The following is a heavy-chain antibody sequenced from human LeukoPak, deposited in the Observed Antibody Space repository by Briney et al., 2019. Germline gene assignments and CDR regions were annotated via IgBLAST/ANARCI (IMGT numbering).Heavy chain of an antibody. J-gene: IGHJ6*02. CDR2: ISSSGSTI. CDR1: GFTFSDYY. Sequence: GGSLRLSCAASGFTFSDYYMSWIRQAPGKGLEWVSYISSSGSTIYYADSVKGRFTISRDNAKNSLYLQMNSLRAEDTAVYYCAREYCSSTSCYGITSRQVYGMDVWGQGTTVTVSS. CDR3: AREYCSSTSCYGITSRQVYGMDV. D-gene: IGHD2-2*01. V-gene: IGHV3-11*01.